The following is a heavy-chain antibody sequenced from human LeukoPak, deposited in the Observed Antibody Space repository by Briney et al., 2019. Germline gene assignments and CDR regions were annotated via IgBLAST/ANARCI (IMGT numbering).Heavy chain of an antibody. CDR2: INTDGIIT. CDR1: GFTFSNYW. D-gene: IGHD1-1*01. Sequence: PGGSLRLSCAASGFTFSNYWMHWVRQAPGKGLVWVSRINTDGIITSYADSVKGRFTISRDNAKNTLYLQMNSLGAEDTAVYYCARVPTGSYFDYWGQGTLVTVSS. CDR3: ARVPTGSYFDY. J-gene: IGHJ4*02. V-gene: IGHV3-74*01.